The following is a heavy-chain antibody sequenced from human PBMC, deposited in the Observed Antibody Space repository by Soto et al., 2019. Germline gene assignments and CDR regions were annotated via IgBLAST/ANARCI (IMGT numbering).Heavy chain of an antibody. Sequence: GGSLRLSCAASGFTFTKVWMTWVRQTPGKGLEWVGRIKSRADGGTTDYAASVKDRFIISRDDSNDTLYLHMNRLKTDDTAVYYCTPASQLLPPDSWGQGALVTVSS. CDR3: TPASQLLPPDS. V-gene: IGHV3-15*01. CDR1: GFTFTKVW. CDR2: IKSRADGGTT. D-gene: IGHD2-15*01. J-gene: IGHJ4*02.